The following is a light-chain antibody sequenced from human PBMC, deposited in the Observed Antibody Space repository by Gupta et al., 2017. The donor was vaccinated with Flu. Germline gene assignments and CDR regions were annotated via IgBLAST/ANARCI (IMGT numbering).Light chain of an antibody. J-gene: IGKJ2*01. CDR3: MQGTHLYT. Sequence: PVTLGQPASISCRSSQSLVYSDGNTYLSWFQQRPGQSPRRLIYKVSNRDSGVPDRFSGSGSGTDFTLKINRVEAEDVGVYYWMQGTHLYTFGQGTKLETK. V-gene: IGKV2-30*01. CDR1: QSLVYSDGNTY. CDR2: KVS.